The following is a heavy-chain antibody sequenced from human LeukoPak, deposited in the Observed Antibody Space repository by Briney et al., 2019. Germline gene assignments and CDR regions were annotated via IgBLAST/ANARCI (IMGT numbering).Heavy chain of an antibody. J-gene: IGHJ5*02. CDR1: GGSFSGYY. CDR3: ARGNDVLRFLEWLPSPTNWFDP. Sequence: SETLSLTCAVYGGSFSGYYWSWIRQPPGKGLEWIGEINHSGSTNYNPSLKSRVTISVDTSKNQFSLKLSSVTAADTAVYYCARGNDVLRFLEWLPSPTNWFDPWGQGTLVTVSS. V-gene: IGHV4-34*01. D-gene: IGHD3-3*01. CDR2: INHSGST.